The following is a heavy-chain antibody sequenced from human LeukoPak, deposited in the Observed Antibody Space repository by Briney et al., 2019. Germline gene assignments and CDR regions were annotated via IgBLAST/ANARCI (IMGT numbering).Heavy chain of an antibody. V-gene: IGHV1-8*01. CDR3: ARCRSSWYGTRTDAFDI. D-gene: IGHD6-13*01. Sequence: ASVRVSCKASGYTFTSYDINWVRQATGQGLEWMGWMNPNSGNTGYTQKFKGRVTVTRNTSISTGYMELSSLRSEDMAVYYCARCRSSWYGTRTDAFDIWGQGTMVTVSS. J-gene: IGHJ3*02. CDR1: GYTFTSYD. CDR2: MNPNSGNT.